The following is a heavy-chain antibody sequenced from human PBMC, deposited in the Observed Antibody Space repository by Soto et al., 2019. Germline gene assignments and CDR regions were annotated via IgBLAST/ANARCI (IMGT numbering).Heavy chain of an antibody. J-gene: IGHJ5*02. CDR1: GGSIVDYY. Sequence: XGTLDLTCSVSGGSIVDYYWSGIRQPPGKGLEWIGFIYYTGNTRYNPSLGSRVTISLDTSKNQFSLKLTSATAADTAFYYCARDVNRWELRGFFDPWGRGALVTVSS. CDR2: IYYTGNT. D-gene: IGHD1-7*01. V-gene: IGHV4-59*01. CDR3: ARDVNRWELRGFFDP.